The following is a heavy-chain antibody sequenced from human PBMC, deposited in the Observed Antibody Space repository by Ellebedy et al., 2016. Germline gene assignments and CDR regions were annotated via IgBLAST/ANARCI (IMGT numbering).Heavy chain of an antibody. V-gene: IGHV3-66*01. CDR1: GFPFADAY. CDR2: LYRGGST. CDR3: ARVLSGRDDYHDAFDM. D-gene: IGHD5-24*01. J-gene: IGHJ3*02. Sequence: GESLKISXAVSGFPFADAYMSWVRQAPGKGLEWVSILYRGGSTYYADSVKGRFTISRDDSENMLYLQMNRLRAEDTAVYHCARVLSGRDDYHDAFDMWGQGTMVTVSS.